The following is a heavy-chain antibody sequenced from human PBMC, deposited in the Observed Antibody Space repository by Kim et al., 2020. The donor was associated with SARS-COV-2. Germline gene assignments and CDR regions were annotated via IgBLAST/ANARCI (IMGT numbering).Heavy chain of an antibody. CDR3: ARGPYSSCWDLFSV. V-gene: IGHV3-21*01. Sequence: GGSLRLSCAASGFTFSSYSMNWVRQAPGKGLEWVSSISSSSSYIYYADSVKGRFTISRDNAKNSLYLQMNSLRAEDTAVYYCARGPYSSCWDLFSVWGQGTLVTVSS. CDR2: ISSSSSYI. D-gene: IGHD6-13*01. J-gene: IGHJ4*02. CDR1: GFTFSSYS.